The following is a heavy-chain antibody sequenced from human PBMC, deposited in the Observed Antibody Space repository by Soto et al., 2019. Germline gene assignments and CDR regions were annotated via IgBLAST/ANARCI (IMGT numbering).Heavy chain of an antibody. Sequence: ASVTVSSKASVYTFTSYDINGVRQATGQGLEWMGWMNPNSGNTGYAQKFQGKDTMTRNTSISTAYMELSSLRSEDTAVYYCARGWVRYFDWLSGGPSCAFDIWGQGTMVTVSS. CDR3: ARGWVRYFDWLSGGPSCAFDI. CDR1: VYTFTSYD. D-gene: IGHD3-9*01. V-gene: IGHV1-8*01. CDR2: MNPNSGNT. J-gene: IGHJ3*02.